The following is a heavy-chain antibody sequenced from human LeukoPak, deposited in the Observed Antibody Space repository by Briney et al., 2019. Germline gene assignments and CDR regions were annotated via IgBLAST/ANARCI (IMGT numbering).Heavy chain of an antibody. V-gene: IGHV3-30*18. D-gene: IGHD3-9*01. Sequence: HPGGSLSLSCAASGFTFNSYGIHWVRQAPGKGLEWVAVISYDGSKKYYTDSVKGRFTISRDNSKNTLFLQMNSLKAEDTAVYYCAKDPGYGDWVLYGFDIWGQGTMVTVSS. CDR1: GFTFNSYG. CDR3: AKDPGYGDWVLYGFDI. J-gene: IGHJ3*02. CDR2: ISYDGSKK.